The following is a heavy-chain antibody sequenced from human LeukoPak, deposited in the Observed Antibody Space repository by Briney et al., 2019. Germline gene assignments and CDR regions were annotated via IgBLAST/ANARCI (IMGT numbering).Heavy chain of an antibody. CDR1: GYTFTGYY. CDR2: INPNSGGT. Sequence: GASVKVSCKASGYTFTGYYMHWVRQAPGQGLEWMGWINPNSGGTNYAQKFQGRFTMTRDTSISTAYMELSRLRSDDTAVYYCARAVVGYLTGYSYWGQGTLVTVSS. D-gene: IGHD3-9*01. J-gene: IGHJ4*02. V-gene: IGHV1-2*02. CDR3: ARAVVGYLTGYSY.